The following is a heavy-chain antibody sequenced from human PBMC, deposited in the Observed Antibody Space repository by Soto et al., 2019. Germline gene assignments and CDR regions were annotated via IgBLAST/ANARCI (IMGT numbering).Heavy chain of an antibody. Sequence: LSLTCTVSGGSISSSSYYWGWIRQPPGKGLEWIGSIYYSGSTYYNPSLESRVTISVDTSKNQFSLKLSSVTAADTAVYYCARVKPSNGMDVWGQGTTVTVSS. V-gene: IGHV4-39*01. CDR3: ARVKPSNGMDV. J-gene: IGHJ6*02. CDR1: GGSISSSSYY. CDR2: IYYSGST.